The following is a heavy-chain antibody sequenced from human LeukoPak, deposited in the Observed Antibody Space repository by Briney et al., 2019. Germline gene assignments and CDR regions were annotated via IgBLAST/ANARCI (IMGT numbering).Heavy chain of an antibody. CDR1: GGSISNYY. J-gene: IGHJ4*02. D-gene: IGHD2-2*02. Sequence: SETLSLTCTVSGGSISNYYWSWIRQPPGKGLEWIGSIYHSGSTYYNPSLKSRVTISVDTSKNQFSLKLSSVTAADTAVYYCAMVVPAAIPFPFDYWGQGTLVTVSS. CDR3: AMVVPAAIPFPFDY. CDR2: IYHSGST. V-gene: IGHV4-59*04.